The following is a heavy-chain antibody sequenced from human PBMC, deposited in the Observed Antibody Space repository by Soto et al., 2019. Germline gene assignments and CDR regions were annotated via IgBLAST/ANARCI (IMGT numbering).Heavy chain of an antibody. Sequence: EVQLVESGGGLVQPGGSLRLSCAASGFTVSSNYMSWVRQAPGKGLEWVSVIYSGGSTYYADSVKGRFTISRDNSKNTLYLQMNILRAEDTAVYYCARDQYCSSTSCYDGWGQGTLVTVSS. CDR1: GFTVSSNY. J-gene: IGHJ4*02. CDR2: IYSGGST. V-gene: IGHV3-66*01. D-gene: IGHD2-2*01. CDR3: ARDQYCSSTSCYDG.